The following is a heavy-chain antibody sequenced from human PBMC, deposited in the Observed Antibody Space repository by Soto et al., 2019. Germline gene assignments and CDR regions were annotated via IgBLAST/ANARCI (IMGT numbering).Heavy chain of an antibody. Sequence: QVQLQESGPGLVKPSETLSLTCTVSGGSISSYYWSWIRQPPGKGLEWIGYIYYSGSTKYNPSLKSRVTISVDTSKNQFSLKLSSVTAADTAVYYCARVYCSSTSCYPWGNWFDPWGQGTLVTVSS. CDR2: IYYSGST. CDR3: ARVYCSSTSCYPWGNWFDP. J-gene: IGHJ5*02. V-gene: IGHV4-59*01. CDR1: GGSISSYY. D-gene: IGHD2-2*01.